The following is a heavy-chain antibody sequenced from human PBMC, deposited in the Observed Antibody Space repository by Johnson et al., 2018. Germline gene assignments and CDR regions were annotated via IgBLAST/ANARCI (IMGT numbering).Heavy chain of an antibody. V-gene: IGHV3-30*18. Sequence: QVQLVQSGGGVVQPGRSXRLSCAASGFTFSSYGMHWVRQAPGKGLEWVAVISYDGSNKYYADSVKGRFAISRDNSKNTLYLQMNSLRAEDTAVYYCAKDQVGRYYYGSGSYYMDVWGKGTTVTVSS. D-gene: IGHD3-10*01. CDR3: AKDQVGRYYYGSGSYYMDV. CDR2: ISYDGSNK. J-gene: IGHJ6*03. CDR1: GFTFSSYG.